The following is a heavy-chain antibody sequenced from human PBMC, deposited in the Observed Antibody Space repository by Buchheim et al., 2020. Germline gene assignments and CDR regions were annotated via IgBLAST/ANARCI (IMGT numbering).Heavy chain of an antibody. CDR3: SRGSVTAPSTLAY. J-gene: IGHJ4*01. CDR1: GSMFSRFG. D-gene: IGHD2-2*01. Sequence: QVQVVESGGGAVQPGTSLRLSCSISGSMFSRFGLHWLRQTPGRGLEWVAVISKAGSDGSYADFVRGRFTASRGHARNMLDLEMNNLRPEDSGRYFCSRGSVTAPSTLAYWGHGT. CDR2: ISKAGSDG. V-gene: IGHV3-30*03.